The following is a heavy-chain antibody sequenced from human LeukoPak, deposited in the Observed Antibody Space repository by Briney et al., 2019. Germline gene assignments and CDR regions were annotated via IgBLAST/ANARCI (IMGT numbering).Heavy chain of an antibody. CDR1: GFTFSSYG. Sequence: GGSLRLSCAASGFTFSSYGMHWVRQAPGKGLEWVAVISYDGSNKYYADSVKGRFTISRDNSKNTLYLQMNSLRAEDTAVYYCARVNLRYFDWLSGAFDYWGQGTLVTVSS. V-gene: IGHV3-30*03. CDR2: ISYDGSNK. D-gene: IGHD3-9*01. CDR3: ARVNLRYFDWLSGAFDY. J-gene: IGHJ4*02.